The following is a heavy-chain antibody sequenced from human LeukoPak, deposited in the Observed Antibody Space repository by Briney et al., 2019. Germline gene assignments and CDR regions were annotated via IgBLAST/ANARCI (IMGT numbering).Heavy chain of an antibody. V-gene: IGHV1-8*03. D-gene: IGHD3-10*01. Sequence: ASVKVSCKASGYTFTSYDINWVRQATGQGLEWMGWMNPNSGNTGYAQKFQGRVTITRNTSISTAYMELSSLRSEDTAVYYCAKEPLLWFGEPPDYWGQGTLVTVSS. CDR1: GYTFTSYD. CDR3: AKEPLLWFGEPPDY. CDR2: MNPNSGNT. J-gene: IGHJ4*02.